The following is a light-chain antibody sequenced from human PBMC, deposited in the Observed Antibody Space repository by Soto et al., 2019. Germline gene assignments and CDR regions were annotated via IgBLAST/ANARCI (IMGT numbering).Light chain of an antibody. CDR1: ITNVGSYNL. Sequence: QSALTQPASVSGSPGQSITISCTGTITNVGSYNLVSWYQHHPGKAPKLIIYEVNKRPSGVSNRFSGSKSGNTASLTISGLQTEDEGDYYCYSYEGGRVFGGGTKLTVL. J-gene: IGLJ3*02. CDR3: YSYEGGRV. CDR2: EVN. V-gene: IGLV2-23*02.